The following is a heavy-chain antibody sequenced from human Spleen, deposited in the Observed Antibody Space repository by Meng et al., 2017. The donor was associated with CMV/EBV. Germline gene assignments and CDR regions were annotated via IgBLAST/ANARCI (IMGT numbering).Heavy chain of an antibody. V-gene: IGHV3-11*01. Sequence: GGSLRLSCASSGFTFSDYYMSWIRQAPGKGLEWVSSISSSGVSKYHADSVKGRFTISRDNAKNSLHLQMDSLRAEDTAVYYCARDGYYGSGGAYPPDYWGRGTLVTVSS. CDR1: GFTFSDYY. CDR2: ISSSGVSK. CDR3: ARDGYYGSGGAYPPDY. D-gene: IGHD3-10*01. J-gene: IGHJ4*02.